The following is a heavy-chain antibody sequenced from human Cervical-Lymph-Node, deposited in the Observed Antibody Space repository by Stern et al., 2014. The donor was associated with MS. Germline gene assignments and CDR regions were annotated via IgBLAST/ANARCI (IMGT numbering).Heavy chain of an antibody. J-gene: IGHJ4*02. CDR2: ITGDGSNT. CDR1: GFTFSDHT. V-gene: IGHV3-64*07. Sequence: EVQLVESGGGLVQPGGSLRLSCAASGFTFSDHTFHWVRQAPGQRLEYVSAITGDGSNTYYADSVKGRFTISRDNSKSTLYLQMGSLRVEDMAVYYCARGTASGSYDYWGQGTLVTVSS. CDR3: ARGTASGSYDY. D-gene: IGHD3-10*01.